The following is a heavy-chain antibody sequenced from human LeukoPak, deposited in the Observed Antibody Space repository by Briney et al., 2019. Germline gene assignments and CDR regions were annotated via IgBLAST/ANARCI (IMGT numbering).Heavy chain of an antibody. CDR2: IYTSGST. V-gene: IGHV4-4*07. D-gene: IGHD2-2*02. J-gene: IGHJ4*02. CDR3: ARDNSVYCSSTSCYIFDY. Sequence: SETLSLTCTVSGGSISSYYWSWIRQPAGKGLEWIGRIYTSGSTNYNPSLKSRVTMSVDTSKNQFSLKLSSVTAADTAVYYCARDNSVYCSSTSCYIFDYWGQGTLVTVSS. CDR1: GGSISSYY.